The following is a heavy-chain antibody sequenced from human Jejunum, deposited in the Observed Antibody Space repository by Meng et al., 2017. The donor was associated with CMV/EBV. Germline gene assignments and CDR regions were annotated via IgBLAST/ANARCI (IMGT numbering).Heavy chain of an antibody. V-gene: IGHV3-23*01. Sequence: EVQLLESGGGLVQPGASLRLSCAASGFTFSSYAMTWVRQAPGKGLQWVSVISDSGGTTYYADSVKGRFTIYRDNSKNTLFLQMSSLRVEDTAVYYCAKEGATPIINYLDYWGTGKLVNVSS. J-gene: IGHJ4*02. CDR3: AKEGATPIINYLDY. CDR1: GFTFSSYA. CDR2: ISDSGGTT. D-gene: IGHD1-14*01.